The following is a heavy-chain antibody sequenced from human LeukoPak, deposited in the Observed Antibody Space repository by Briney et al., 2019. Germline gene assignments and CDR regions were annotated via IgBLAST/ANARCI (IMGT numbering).Heavy chain of an antibody. CDR1: GFTFSSYV. D-gene: IGHD2/OR15-2a*01. CDR3: AKDLVDPVLPTFFDY. J-gene: IGHJ4*02. CDR2: ISGSGGSK. Sequence: GGSLRLSCAASGFTFSSYVMSWVRQARGKGLEGGSAISGSGGSKYYAESVKGGLTISRDNSKKTLYRQMNSLRAEDTAVYYCAKDLVDPVLPTFFDYWGQGTLVTVSS. V-gene: IGHV3-23*01.